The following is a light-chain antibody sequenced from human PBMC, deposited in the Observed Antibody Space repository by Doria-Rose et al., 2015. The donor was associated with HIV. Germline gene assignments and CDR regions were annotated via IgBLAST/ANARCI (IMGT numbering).Light chain of an antibody. Sequence: EIVLTQSPGTLPLSPGEGATLSCRASQSFSSTYLAWYQQKPGQAPSLLIYDGSTRATGILDRFSASGSGTDFTLTINRLEPEDFALYYCHQYGTSWTFGQGTKVEI. CDR3: HQYGTSWT. CDR2: DGS. CDR1: QSFSSTY. J-gene: IGKJ1*01. V-gene: IGKV3-20*01.